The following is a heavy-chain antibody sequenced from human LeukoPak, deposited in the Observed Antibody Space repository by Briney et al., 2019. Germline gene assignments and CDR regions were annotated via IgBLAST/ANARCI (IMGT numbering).Heavy chain of an antibody. CDR1: GFTVTTNY. D-gene: IGHD3-3*01. J-gene: IGHJ4*02. CDR2: IYSGGST. CDR3: ARGDFWSGYYTGLY. V-gene: IGHV3-53*04. Sequence: GGSLRLSCAASGFTVTTNYMSWVRQAPGKGPEWVSVIYSGGSTYYADSVKGRFTISRHNSKNTLYLQMDSLRDEDTAVYYCARGDFWSGYYTGLYWGQGTQVTVSS.